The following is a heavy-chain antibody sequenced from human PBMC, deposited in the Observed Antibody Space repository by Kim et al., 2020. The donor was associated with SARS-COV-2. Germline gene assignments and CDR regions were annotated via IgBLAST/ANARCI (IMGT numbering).Heavy chain of an antibody. J-gene: IGHJ6*02. CDR3: ARTSRTPVSGRDYYAMDV. V-gene: IGHV4-59*01. Sequence: SETLSLRCTVSGGSISGYDWSWIRQSPGKGLEWIGYIYFSGSITYNPSLKSRVTISGDTSKNHFSLKLSSVTAADTAVYYCARTSRTPVSGRDYYAMDVWGQGTTVTVSS. D-gene: IGHD6-19*01. CDR2: IYFSGSI. CDR1: GGSISGYD.